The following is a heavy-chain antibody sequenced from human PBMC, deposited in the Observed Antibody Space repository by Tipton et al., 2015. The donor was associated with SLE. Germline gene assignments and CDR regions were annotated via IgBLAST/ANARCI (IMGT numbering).Heavy chain of an antibody. V-gene: IGHV4-39*07. CDR1: GGSISSSSYY. CDR2: IYYSGST. J-gene: IGHJ3*02. Sequence: LRLSCTVSGGSISSSSYYWGWIRQPPGKGLEWIGSIYYSGSTYYNPSLKSRVTISVDTSKNQFSLKLSSVTAADTAVYYCAREDYYDSSDDAFDIWGPGTMVTVSS. CDR3: AREDYYDSSDDAFDI. D-gene: IGHD3-22*01.